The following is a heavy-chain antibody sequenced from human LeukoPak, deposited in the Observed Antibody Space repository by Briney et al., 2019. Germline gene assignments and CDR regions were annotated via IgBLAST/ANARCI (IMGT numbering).Heavy chain of an antibody. V-gene: IGHV3-43*02. D-gene: IGHD1-26*01. CDR1: GFTFDDHG. CDR3: ARDNTGSYEY. CDR2: IRADGATT. J-gene: IGHJ4*02. Sequence: PGGSLRLSCAASGFTFDDHGMSWVRQAPGKGLEWVSLIRADGATTRYTDSVKGRFTISRDNSKDSLYLQMNSPRTEDTALYYCARDNTGSYEYWGQGTLVTVSP.